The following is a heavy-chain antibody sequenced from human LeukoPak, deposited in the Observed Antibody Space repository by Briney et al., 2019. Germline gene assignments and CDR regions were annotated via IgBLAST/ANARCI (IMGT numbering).Heavy chain of an antibody. J-gene: IGHJ5*02. CDR2: INPNSGDT. CDR1: GFTFTGYY. V-gene: IGHV1-2*02. Sequence: ASVKVSCKASGFTFTGYYIHWVRQAPGQGLEWMGWINPNSGDTNYAQKFQGRVTMTRDTSTSTAYMELSRLTSDDTAFYYCAREVLMVAQSDWFDPWGQGTLVTVSS. D-gene: IGHD2-8*01. CDR3: AREVLMVAQSDWFDP.